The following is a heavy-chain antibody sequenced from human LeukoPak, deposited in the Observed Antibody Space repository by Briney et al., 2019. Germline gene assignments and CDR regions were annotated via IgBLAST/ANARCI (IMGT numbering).Heavy chain of an antibody. D-gene: IGHD6-13*01. CDR3: ARCERAAQPPFDY. Sequence: SETLSLTCAVSGYSISSGYYWGWIRQPPGKGLEWIGSIYHSGSTYYNPPLKSRVTISVDTSKNQFSLKLSSVPAADTAVYYCARCERAAQPPFDYWGQGTLVTVSS. CDR1: GYSISSGYY. V-gene: IGHV4-38-2*01. J-gene: IGHJ4*02. CDR2: IYHSGST.